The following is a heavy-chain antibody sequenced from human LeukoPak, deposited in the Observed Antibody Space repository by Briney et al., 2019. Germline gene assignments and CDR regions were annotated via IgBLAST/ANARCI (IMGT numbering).Heavy chain of an antibody. Sequence: PGGSLRLSCAASGFTFSSYWMSWVRQAPGKGLEWVANIKQDGSEKYYVDSVKGRFTISRDNAKNSLYLQMNSLRAEDTAVYYCARGTIAAAGSYYFDYWGQGNPVTVSS. V-gene: IGHV3-7*04. CDR1: GFTFSSYW. CDR2: IKQDGSEK. D-gene: IGHD6-13*01. J-gene: IGHJ4*02. CDR3: ARGTIAAAGSYYFDY.